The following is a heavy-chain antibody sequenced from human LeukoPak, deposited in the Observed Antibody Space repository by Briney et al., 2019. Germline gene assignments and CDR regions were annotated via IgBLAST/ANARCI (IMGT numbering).Heavy chain of an antibody. CDR3: ARETGELPYYSDY. Sequence: SETLSLTCTVSGGSISSGNYYWSWIRQPAGKRLEWIGRIYTSGSTNYNPSLKSRVTISGDTSKNQFSLKLSSVTAADTAVYYCARETGELPYYSDYWGQGTLVTVSS. V-gene: IGHV4-61*02. CDR1: GGSISSGNYY. D-gene: IGHD3-10*01. CDR2: IYTSGST. J-gene: IGHJ4*02.